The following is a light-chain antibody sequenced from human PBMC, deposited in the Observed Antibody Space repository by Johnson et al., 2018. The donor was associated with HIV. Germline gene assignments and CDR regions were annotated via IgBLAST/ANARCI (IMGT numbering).Light chain of an antibody. CDR3: LAWDTSLRAHYV. CDR2: DNN. Sequence: QSVLTQPPSVSAAPGQKVSISCSGSSSYIGNNYVSWYQQLPGTAPKFLIYDNNKRPSGIPDRFSGSKSGTSATLGITGLQTGDEADYYCLAWDTSLRAHYVFGTGTKVTVL. V-gene: IGLV1-51*01. J-gene: IGLJ1*01. CDR1: SSYIGNNY.